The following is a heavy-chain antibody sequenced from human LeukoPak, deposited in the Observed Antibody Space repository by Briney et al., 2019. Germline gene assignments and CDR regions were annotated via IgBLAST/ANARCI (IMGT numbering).Heavy chain of an antibody. D-gene: IGHD3-10*01. CDR1: GFTVSSYY. Sequence: GGSLRLSCAASGFTVSSYYMSWVRQAPGKGLEWVSVLYSGGSTYYADPAKGRFTISRDNSKNTLYLQMNSLRAEDTAVYYCARAPTMVRGVYFDYWGQGTLVTVSS. CDR3: ARAPTMVRGVYFDY. V-gene: IGHV3-53*01. CDR2: LYSGGST. J-gene: IGHJ4*02.